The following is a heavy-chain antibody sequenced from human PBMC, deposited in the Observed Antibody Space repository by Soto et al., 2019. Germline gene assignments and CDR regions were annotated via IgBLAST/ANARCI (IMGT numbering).Heavy chain of an antibody. CDR2: IYSGGST. CDR1: GISPD. D-gene: IGHD5-18*01. V-gene: IGHV3-53*01. Sequence: GISPDRSWIRKDTGKGLEWVSVIYSGGSTYYADSVKGRFTISRDNSKNTLYLQMNSLRAEDTAVYYCARSGYSYGPFDYWGQGTLVTVSS. J-gene: IGHJ4*02. CDR3: ARSGYSYGPFDY.